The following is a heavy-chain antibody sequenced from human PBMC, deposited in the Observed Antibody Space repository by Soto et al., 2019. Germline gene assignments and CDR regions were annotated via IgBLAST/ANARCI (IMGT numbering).Heavy chain of an antibody. CDR3: ARDLRGSPDY. J-gene: IGHJ4*02. V-gene: IGHV3-74*03. CDR1: GFTFSSYW. D-gene: IGHD1-26*01. CDR2: INPDGGTT. Sequence: EGQLVESGGGLVQPGGSLRLSCTASGFTFSSYWMNWVRQAPGKGLDWVSLINPDGGTTTYAESVKGRFTIFRDNSKNTLYLQMTSLRVEDTSVYYCARDLRGSPDYWGQGTLVTVSS.